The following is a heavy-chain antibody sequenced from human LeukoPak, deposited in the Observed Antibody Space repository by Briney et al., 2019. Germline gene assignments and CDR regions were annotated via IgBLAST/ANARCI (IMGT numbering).Heavy chain of an antibody. J-gene: IGHJ4*02. V-gene: IGHV4-39*01. CDR2: IYYSGST. CDR3: AKLLRFLEWSSTN. D-gene: IGHD3-3*01. CDR1: GGSISSYY. Sequence: PSETLSLTCTVSGGSISSYYWGWIRQPPGKGLEWIGSIYYSGSTYYNPSLKSRVTISVDTSKNQFSLKLSSVTAADTAVYYCAKLLRFLEWSSTNWGQGTLVTVSS.